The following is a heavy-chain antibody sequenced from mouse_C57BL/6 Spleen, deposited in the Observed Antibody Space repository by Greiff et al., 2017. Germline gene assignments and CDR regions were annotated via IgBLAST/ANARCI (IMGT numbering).Heavy chain of an antibody. V-gene: IGHV1-82*01. CDR2: IYPGDGDT. Sequence: VQLQQSGPELVKPGASVKISCKASGYAFSSSWMNWVKQRPGKGLEWIGRIYPGDGDTNYNGKFKGKATLTADKSSSTAYMQLSSLTSEDFAVYFCERHCGSRYWYFDVWGTGTTVTVSS. D-gene: IGHD1-1*01. J-gene: IGHJ1*03. CDR1: GYAFSSSW. CDR3: ERHCGSRYWYFDV.